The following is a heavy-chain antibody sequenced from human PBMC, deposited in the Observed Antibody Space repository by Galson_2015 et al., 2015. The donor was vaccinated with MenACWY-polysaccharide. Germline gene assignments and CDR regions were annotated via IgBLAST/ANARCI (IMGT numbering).Heavy chain of an antibody. J-gene: IGHJ4*02. CDR2: MNPNSGNT. D-gene: IGHD4-17*01. V-gene: IGHV1-8*01. CDR1: GYTFTSYD. Sequence: SVKVSCKASGYTFTSYDINWVRQATGQGLGWMGWMNPNSGNTGYAQNFQGRVTMTSDTSMSTAYMELRSLRSEDTAVYYCARWTPRGDPDAYFDYWGQGTLVTVSS. CDR3: ARWTPRGDPDAYFDY.